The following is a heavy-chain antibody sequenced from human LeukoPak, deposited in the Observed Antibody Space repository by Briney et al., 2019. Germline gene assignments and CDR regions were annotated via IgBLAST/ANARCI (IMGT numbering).Heavy chain of an antibody. CDR2: IYYSGST. CDR1: GGSISSYY. V-gene: IGHV4-59*01. D-gene: IGHD4-17*01. J-gene: IGHJ4*02. Sequence: SETLSLTCTVSGGSISSYYWSWIRQPPGKGLEWIGYIYYSGSTNYNPSLKSRVTISVDTSKNRFSLKLSSVTAADTAVYYCARAYGDYPAVLDYWGQGTLVTVSS. CDR3: ARAYGDYPAVLDY.